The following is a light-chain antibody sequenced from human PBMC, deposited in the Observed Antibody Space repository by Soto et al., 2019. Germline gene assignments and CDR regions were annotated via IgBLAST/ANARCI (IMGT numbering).Light chain of an antibody. Sequence: ELVLTQSPGTLSLSPGERATLSCRASQSVSSSYLAWYQQKPDQAPRLLIYGASNRATGIPDRFSGSGSGTDFTLTISRLEPEDFAVYFCQKYGSSPPFTFGQGTKVDIK. J-gene: IGKJ2*01. CDR2: GAS. V-gene: IGKV3-20*01. CDR3: QKYGSSPPFT. CDR1: QSVSSSY.